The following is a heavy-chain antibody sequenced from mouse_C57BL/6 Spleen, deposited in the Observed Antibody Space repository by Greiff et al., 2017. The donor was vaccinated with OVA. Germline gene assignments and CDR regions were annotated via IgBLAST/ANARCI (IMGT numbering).Heavy chain of an antibody. CDR2: IWWDDAK. CDR3: ARIETGYYAMDY. CDR1: GFSLSTFGMG. J-gene: IGHJ4*01. D-gene: IGHD4-1*01. V-gene: IGHV8-8*01. Sequence: QVQLQESGPGILQPSQTLSLSCSFSGFSLSTFGMGVVWIRPPPGQGLEWLAHIWWDDAKYYNPVLKSRPPTFNDTSKNQVFIKIANVDTADTARYYGARIETGYYAMDYWGQGTSVTVSS.